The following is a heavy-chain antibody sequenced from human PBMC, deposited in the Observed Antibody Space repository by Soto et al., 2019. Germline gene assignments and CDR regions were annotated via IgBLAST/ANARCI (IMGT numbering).Heavy chain of an antibody. CDR3: ARGIFKRYDFWSGYYPRYYYGMDF. V-gene: IGHV5-10-1*01. CDR2: IDPSDSYT. D-gene: IGHD3-3*01. CDR1: GYSFTSYW. J-gene: IGHJ6*02. Sequence: PGESLKISCKGSGYSFTSYWISWVRQMPGKGLEWMGRIDPSDSYTNYSPSFQGHVTISADKSISTAYLQWGSLKASDTAMYYCARGIFKRYDFWSGYYPRYYYGMDFWGQGTTVTVSS.